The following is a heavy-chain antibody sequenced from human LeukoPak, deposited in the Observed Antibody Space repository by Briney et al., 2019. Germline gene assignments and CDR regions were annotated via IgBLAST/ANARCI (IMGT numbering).Heavy chain of an antibody. CDR1: GGSFSGYY. CDR3: ARGPHYYGSGSYPRGYYYGMDV. V-gene: IGHV4-34*01. J-gene: IGHJ6*02. Sequence: SETLSLTCAVYGGSFSGYYWSWIRQPPGKGLEWIGEINHSGSTNYNSSLKSRVTISVDTSKNQFSLKLSSATAADTAVYYCARGPHYYGSGSYPRGYYYGMDVWGQGTTVTVSS. D-gene: IGHD3-10*01. CDR2: INHSGST.